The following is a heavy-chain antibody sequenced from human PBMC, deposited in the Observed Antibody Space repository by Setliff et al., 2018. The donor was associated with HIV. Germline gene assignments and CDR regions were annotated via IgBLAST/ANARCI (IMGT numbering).Heavy chain of an antibody. CDR2: ISGSGDRT. V-gene: IGHV3-23*01. CDR3: ARLGELSSFDY. CDR1: GFTFSSFA. D-gene: IGHD3-16*02. J-gene: IGHJ4*02. Sequence: PGGSLRLSCAASGFTFSSFAMTWVRQAPGKGLEWVSGISGSGDRTFYADSVKGRFTVSRDNSKDTLYLQMNSLRVEDTAVYYCARLGELSSFDYWGQGTLVTVSS.